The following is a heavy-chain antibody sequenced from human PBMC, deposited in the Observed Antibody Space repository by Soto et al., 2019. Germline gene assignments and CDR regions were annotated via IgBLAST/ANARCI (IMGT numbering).Heavy chain of an antibody. Sequence: QVQLVESGGGVVQPGRSLRLSCAASGFTFSSYGMHWVRQAPGKGLEWVAVIWYNGSDKKYADSVKGRFTISRDNSEKSLYLQMNSLRAEDTAVYYCAKDYGDWTGLYYYGMDVWGQGTTVTGSS. V-gene: IGHV3-33*06. CDR1: GFTFSSYG. CDR2: IWYNGSDK. D-gene: IGHD4-17*01. J-gene: IGHJ6*02. CDR3: AKDYGDWTGLYYYGMDV.